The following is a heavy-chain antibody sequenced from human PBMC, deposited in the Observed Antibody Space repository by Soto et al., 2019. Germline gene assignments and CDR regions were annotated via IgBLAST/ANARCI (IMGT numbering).Heavy chain of an antibody. CDR2: IWYDGSNK. CDR3: ARGVRVPGRNRGAYFFDY. D-gene: IGHD3-10*02. Sequence: PGGSLRLSCAASGFTFSSYGMHWVRQAPGKGLEWVAVIWYDGSNKYYADSVKGRFTISRDNSKNTLYLQMNSLRAEDTAVYYCARGVRVPGRNRGAYFFDYWGQGTLVTVPS. V-gene: IGHV3-33*01. CDR1: GFTFSSYG. J-gene: IGHJ4*02.